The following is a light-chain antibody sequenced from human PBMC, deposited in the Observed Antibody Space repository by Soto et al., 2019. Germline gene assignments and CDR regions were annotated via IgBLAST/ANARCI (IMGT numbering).Light chain of an antibody. V-gene: IGLV1-47*01. J-gene: IGLJ1*01. CDR1: TSNIGSNS. CDR3: ATWDDSLNGFYV. CDR2: RNN. Sequence: QSVLPQPPSASGTPGQGVTIACSGSTSNIGSNSVYWYQQLPGTAPKLLIYRNNQRPSGVPDRFSGSKSGPSASLAISGLRSDDEADYFCATWDDSLNGFYVFGTGTKLPVL.